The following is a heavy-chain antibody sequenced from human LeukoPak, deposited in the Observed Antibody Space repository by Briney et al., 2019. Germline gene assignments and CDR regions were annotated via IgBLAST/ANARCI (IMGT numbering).Heavy chain of an antibody. Sequence: LSGGSLRLSCAASGFTFSSYAMHWFRQAPAKGREGLAVISYDGSNKYYADSVKGRFTISRDNSKNTLYLQMNSLRAEDTAVYYCARDIHSSGWYLGYWGQGTLVTVSS. CDR3: ARDIHSSGWYLGY. D-gene: IGHD6-19*01. CDR1: GFTFSSYA. J-gene: IGHJ4*02. V-gene: IGHV3-30-3*01. CDR2: ISYDGSNK.